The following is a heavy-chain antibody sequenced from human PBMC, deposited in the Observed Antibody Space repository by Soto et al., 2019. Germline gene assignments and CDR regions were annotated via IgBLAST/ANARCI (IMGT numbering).Heavy chain of an antibody. Sequence: PGGSLRLSCAASGFTFSSYSMSWVRQAPGKGLEWVSSISSSSSYIYYADSVKGRFTISRDNAKNSLYLQMNSLRAEDTAVYYCARAPIAARPNWFDPWGQGTLVTVSS. D-gene: IGHD6-6*01. J-gene: IGHJ5*02. CDR2: ISSSSSYI. CDR3: ARAPIAARPNWFDP. CDR1: GFTFSSYS. V-gene: IGHV3-21*01.